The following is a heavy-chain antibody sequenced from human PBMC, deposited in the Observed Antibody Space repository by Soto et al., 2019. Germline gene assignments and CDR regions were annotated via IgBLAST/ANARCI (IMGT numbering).Heavy chain of an antibody. CDR2: ISAYNGNT. J-gene: IGHJ5*02. Sequence: ASVKVSCKASGYTLTSYGISWVRQAPGQGLEWMGWISAYNGNTNYAQKLQGRVTMTTDTSTSTAYMELRSLRSDDTAVYYCAIQRGGSSWYGEGWFDPWGQGTLVTVSS. CDR1: GYTLTSYG. V-gene: IGHV1-18*01. CDR3: AIQRGGSSWYGEGWFDP. D-gene: IGHD6-13*01.